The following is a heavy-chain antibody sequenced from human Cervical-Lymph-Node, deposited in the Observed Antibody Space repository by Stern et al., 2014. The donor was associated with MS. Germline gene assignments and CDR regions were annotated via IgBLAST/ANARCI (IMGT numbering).Heavy chain of an antibody. J-gene: IGHJ4*02. D-gene: IGHD2-8*02. CDR3: AKSIGWWGTAISHIDN. CDR2: ISGTGAST. V-gene: IGHV3-23*04. Sequence: EVQLVESGGGLVQPGGSLRLSCAASGFTFNDYAVTWVRQAPGKGLPWVSAISGTGASTYYEDSVKGRFTISRDNSKNTLYLQMVSLRAEDTAVYYCAKSIGWWGTAISHIDNWGQGALVTVSS. CDR1: GFTFNDYA.